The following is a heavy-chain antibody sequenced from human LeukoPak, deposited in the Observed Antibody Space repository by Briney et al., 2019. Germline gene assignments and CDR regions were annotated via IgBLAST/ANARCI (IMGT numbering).Heavy chain of an antibody. CDR1: GGSISSGGYS. Sequence: PSETLSLTCAVSGGSISSGGYSWSWIRQPPGKGLEWIGEINHSGSTNYNPSLKSRVTISVDTSKNQFSLKLSSVTAADPAVYYCARGLGCSSTSCSHWFDPWGQGTLVTVSS. V-gene: IGHV4-34*01. CDR2: INHSGST. J-gene: IGHJ5*02. D-gene: IGHD2-2*01. CDR3: ARGLGCSSTSCSHWFDP.